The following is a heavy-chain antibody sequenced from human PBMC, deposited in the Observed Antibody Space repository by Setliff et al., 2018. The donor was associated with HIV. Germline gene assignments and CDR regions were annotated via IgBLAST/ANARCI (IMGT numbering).Heavy chain of an antibody. CDR1: GYTFINYH. Sequence: VSCKASGYTFINYHITWVRQAPGQGLGWVGSISASSVNTNYTQGRVTMTTDISTSTAYMELRSLRSADSAVYYCASVPVSNYYYYMDVWGKGTTVTVSS. CDR3: ASVPVSNYYYYMDV. V-gene: IGHV1-18*01. CDR2: ISASSVNT. J-gene: IGHJ6*03.